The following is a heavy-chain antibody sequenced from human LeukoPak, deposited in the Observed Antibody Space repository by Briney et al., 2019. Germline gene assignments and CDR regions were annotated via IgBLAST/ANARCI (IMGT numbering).Heavy chain of an antibody. V-gene: IGHV4-38-2*02. J-gene: IGHJ5*01. CDR3: GGVGAIPRIDP. CDR2: ISYYGST. Sequence: SETLSLTCSVSRYSITEGFSWGWVRQPPGQGLEWLASISYYGSTYYKSTLQSRLTISRDTSKNEFSLRLTSVSATDTAVYYFGGVGAIPRIDPWGQGTPVTVSS. CDR1: RYSITEGFS. D-gene: IGHD3-16*01.